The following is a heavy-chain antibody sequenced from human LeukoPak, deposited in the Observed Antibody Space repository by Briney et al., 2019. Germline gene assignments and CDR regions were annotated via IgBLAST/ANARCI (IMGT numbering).Heavy chain of an antibody. CDR1: GYTFTGYY. Sequence: ASVNVSCKASGYTFTGYYMHWVRQAPGQGLEWRGWINPNSGGTNYAQNFQGRVTMTRDTSISTAYMELSRLRSDDTAVYYCARGRGTYGNYWGQGTLVTVSS. CDR3: ARGRGTYGNY. CDR2: INPNSGGT. V-gene: IGHV1-2*02. J-gene: IGHJ4*02. D-gene: IGHD4-17*01.